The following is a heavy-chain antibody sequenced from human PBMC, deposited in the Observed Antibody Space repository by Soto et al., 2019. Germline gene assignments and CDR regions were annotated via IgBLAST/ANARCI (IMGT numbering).Heavy chain of an antibody. J-gene: IGHJ4*02. V-gene: IGHV1-8*01. D-gene: IGHD1-7*01. CDR2: MNPNSGNT. CDR3: ARVKHNWNYGSPNFDY. Sequence: GASVKVSCKASGYTFTSYDINWVRQATGQGLEWMGWMNPNSGNTGYAQKFQGRATMTRNTSISTAYMELSSLRSEDTAVYYCARVKHNWNYGSPNFDYWGQGTLVTVSS. CDR1: GYTFTSYD.